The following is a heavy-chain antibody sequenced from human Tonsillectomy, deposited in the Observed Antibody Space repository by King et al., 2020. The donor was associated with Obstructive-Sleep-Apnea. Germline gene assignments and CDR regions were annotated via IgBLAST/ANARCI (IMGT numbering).Heavy chain of an antibody. Sequence: DVQLVESGGGLVQPGGSLRLSCAASGFTFSSYSMNWVRQAPGKGLEWVSYISSSSSTIYYADSVKGRFTISRDNAKNSLYLQMNSLRAEDTAVYYCARATEGYASSGYYSGPLDYWAQGALVTVSS. J-gene: IGHJ4*02. CDR2: ISSSSSTI. V-gene: IGHV3-48*04. CDR1: GFTFSSYS. CDR3: ARATEGYASSGYYSGPLDY. D-gene: IGHD3-22*01.